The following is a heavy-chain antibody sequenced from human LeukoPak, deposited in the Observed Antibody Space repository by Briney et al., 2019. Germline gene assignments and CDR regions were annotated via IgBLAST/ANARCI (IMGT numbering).Heavy chain of an antibody. CDR3: ARTPLYSGYGCSDY. CDR1: GFTFSSYE. CDR2: ISSSSGYI. Sequence: GGSLRLSCAASGFTFSSYEMNWVRQAPGKGLEWVSSISSSSGYIYYADSVKGRFTISRDNAKNSLYLQMNSLRAEDTAVYYCARTPLYSGYGCSDYWGQGTLVTVSS. D-gene: IGHD5-12*01. J-gene: IGHJ4*02. V-gene: IGHV3-21*01.